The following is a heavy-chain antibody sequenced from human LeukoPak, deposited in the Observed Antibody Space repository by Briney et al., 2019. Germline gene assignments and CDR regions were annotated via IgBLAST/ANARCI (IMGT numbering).Heavy chain of an antibody. CDR3: ARDRGGGFDLAFFDH. CDR1: GGSFSTYA. CDR2: LIPVLGMS. Sequence: ASVKVSCKSSGGSFSTYAVNWVRQAPGQGLEWMGRLIPVLGMSHYAPGFQGRVTLTADRSTNTAYMELDRLTSDDTAVYFCARDRGGGFDLAFFDHWGQGTLVTVSS. V-gene: IGHV1-69*04. D-gene: IGHD5-12*01. J-gene: IGHJ4*02.